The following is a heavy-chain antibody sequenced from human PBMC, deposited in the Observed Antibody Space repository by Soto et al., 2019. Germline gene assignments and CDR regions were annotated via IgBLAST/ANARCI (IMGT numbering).Heavy chain of an antibody. Sequence: SETLSLTCAVSGYSISSGYYWGWIRRPPGKGLEWIGSIYHSGSTYYNPSLKSRVTISVDTSKNQFSLKLSSVTAADTAVYYCARVGITMIVVVSNWFDPWGQGTLVTVSS. J-gene: IGHJ5*02. CDR2: IYHSGST. CDR1: GYSISSGYY. CDR3: ARVGITMIVVVSNWFDP. D-gene: IGHD3-22*01. V-gene: IGHV4-38-2*01.